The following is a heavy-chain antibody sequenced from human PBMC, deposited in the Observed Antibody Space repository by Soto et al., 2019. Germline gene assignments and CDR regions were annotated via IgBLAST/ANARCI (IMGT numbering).Heavy chain of an antibody. CDR1: GGSISSGGYY. J-gene: IGHJ5*02. Sequence: PSETLSLTCTVSGGSISSGGYYWSWIRQHPGKGLEWIGYIYYSGSTYYNPSLKSRVTISLDTSKNQFSLKLSSVTAADTAVYYCARDPERNWLDPCGRGTLVTVSS. CDR2: IYYSGST. CDR3: ARDPERNWLDP. V-gene: IGHV4-31*03.